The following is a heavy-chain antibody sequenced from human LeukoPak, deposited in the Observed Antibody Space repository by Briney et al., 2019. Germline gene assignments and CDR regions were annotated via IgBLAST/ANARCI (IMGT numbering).Heavy chain of an antibody. Sequence: GGSLRLSCAVSGFSFDTYWMTWVRQAPGKGLEWVANIKQDGSEKYYVDSVKGRFTISRDNAKNSLYLQMNSLRAEDTAVYYCARHPYGVLDYWGQETLVTVSS. D-gene: IGHD4-17*01. CDR1: GFSFDTYW. J-gene: IGHJ4*02. V-gene: IGHV3-7*01. CDR3: ARHPYGVLDY. CDR2: IKQDGSEK.